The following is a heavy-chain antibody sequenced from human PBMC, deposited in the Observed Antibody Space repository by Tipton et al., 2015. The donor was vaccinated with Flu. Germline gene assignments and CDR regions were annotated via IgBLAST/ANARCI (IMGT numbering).Heavy chain of an antibody. V-gene: IGHV3-23*01. CDR2: VSGGGGTT. J-gene: IGHJ4*02. CDR3: ARDIGDTNYILDY. CDR1: GFTFSRYA. D-gene: IGHD4-11*01. Sequence: LSLTCAASGFTFSRYAMSWVRQAPGKGLEWVSAVSGGGGTTYFADSVKGRFTISRDNSKNTVFLQMNSLRAEDTAVYHCARDIGDTNYILDYWGQGTLVTVSS.